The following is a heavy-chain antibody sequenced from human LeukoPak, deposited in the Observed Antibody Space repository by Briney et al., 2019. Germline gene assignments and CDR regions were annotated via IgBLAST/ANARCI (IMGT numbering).Heavy chain of an antibody. Sequence: PGGSLRLSCAASGFTFSDYYMSWVRQAPGKGLEWVAVIWYDGSNKYYADSVKGRFTISRDNSKNTLYLQMNSLRAEDTAVYYCARDSVVVITGYYFDYWGQGTLVTVSS. J-gene: IGHJ4*02. D-gene: IGHD3-22*01. V-gene: IGHV3-33*08. CDR3: ARDSVVVITGYYFDY. CDR1: GFTFSDYY. CDR2: IWYDGSNK.